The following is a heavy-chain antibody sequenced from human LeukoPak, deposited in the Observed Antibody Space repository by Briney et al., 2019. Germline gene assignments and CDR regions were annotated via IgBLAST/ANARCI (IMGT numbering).Heavy chain of an antibody. CDR1: GYTFTDYD. Sequence: ASVKVSCKASGYTFTDYDINWVRQATGQGLEWMGWMNPNSGGTDYAQKFQGRVTMTRDTSISTAYMELTSLRSDGTAVYYCARGDLVRGYYYMDVWGKGTTVTVSS. V-gene: IGHV1-2*02. J-gene: IGHJ6*03. D-gene: IGHD6-6*01. CDR3: ARGDLVRGYYYMDV. CDR2: MNPNSGGT.